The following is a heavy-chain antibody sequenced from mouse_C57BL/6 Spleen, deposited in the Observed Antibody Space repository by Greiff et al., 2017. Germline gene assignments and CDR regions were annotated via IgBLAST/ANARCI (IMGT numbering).Heavy chain of an antibody. D-gene: IGHD2-4*01. Sequence: VQLQQSGPELVKPGASVKISCKASGYTFTDYYMNWVKQSHGKSLEWIGDINPNNGGTSYNQKFKGKATLTVDKSSSTAYMELRSLTSEDSAVYYCALIYYDYDDGYYFDYWGQGTTLTVSS. V-gene: IGHV1-26*01. CDR2: INPNNGGT. CDR1: GYTFTDYY. J-gene: IGHJ2*01. CDR3: ALIYYDYDDGYYFDY.